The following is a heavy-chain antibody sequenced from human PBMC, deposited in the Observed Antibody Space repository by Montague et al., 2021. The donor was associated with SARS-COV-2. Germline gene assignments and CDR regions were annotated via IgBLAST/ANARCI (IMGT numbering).Heavy chain of an antibody. J-gene: IGHJ4*02. CDR1: GGSFSNYY. Sequence: SETLSLTCAISGGSFSNYYWSWIRQPPGKGLEWIGSIYYSGSTYYNPSLKSRVTISVDTSKNQFSLKLSSVTAADTAVYYCARGGYSGYWDYWGQGTLVTVSS. V-gene: IGHV4-39*07. CDR2: IYYSGST. D-gene: IGHD5-12*01. CDR3: ARGGYSGYWDY.